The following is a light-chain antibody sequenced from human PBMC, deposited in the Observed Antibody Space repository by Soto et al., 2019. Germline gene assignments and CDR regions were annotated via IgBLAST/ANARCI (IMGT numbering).Light chain of an antibody. CDR1: SNDVGGYNY. V-gene: IGLV2-14*01. J-gene: IGLJ1*01. CDR3: SSYTSSSTYV. CDR2: EVS. Sequence: QSALTQPASVSGSPGQSITISCTGTSNDVGGYNYVSWYQQHPGKAPKLMVYEVSNRPSGVSYRSSGSKSGNTASLTISGLQAEDEADYYCSSYTSSSTYVFGTGTKVTVL.